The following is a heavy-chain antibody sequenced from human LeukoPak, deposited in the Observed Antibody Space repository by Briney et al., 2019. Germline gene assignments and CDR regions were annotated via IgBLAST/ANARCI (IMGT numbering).Heavy chain of an antibody. CDR3: ARIGGDYDILTGYPTLTDAFDI. D-gene: IGHD3-9*01. CDR2: INPNSGGT. J-gene: IGHJ3*02. CDR1: GYTFTGYY. Sequence: GASVKVSCKASGYTFTGYYMHWVRQAPGQGLEWMGRINPNSGGTNYAQKLQGKVTMTRDTSISTAYMELSRLRSDDTAVYYCARIGGDYDILTGYPTLTDAFDIWGQGTMVTVSS. V-gene: IGHV1-2*06.